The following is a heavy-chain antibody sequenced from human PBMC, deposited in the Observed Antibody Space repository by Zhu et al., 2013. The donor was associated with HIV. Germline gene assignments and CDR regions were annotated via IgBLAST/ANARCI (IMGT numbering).Heavy chain of an antibody. CDR2: INHSGST. CDR3: ARGTGVAAAGSDRTSNYFDY. V-gene: IGHV4-34*01. J-gene: IGHJ4*02. CDR1: GGSFSGYY. Sequence: VQLQQWGAGLLKPSETLSLTCAVYGGSFSGYYWSWIRQPPGKGLEWIGEINHSGSTNYNPSLKSRVTISVDTSKNQFSLKLSSVTAADTAVYYCARGTGVAAAGSDRTSNYFDYVGPGNPGHRL. D-gene: IGHD6-13*01.